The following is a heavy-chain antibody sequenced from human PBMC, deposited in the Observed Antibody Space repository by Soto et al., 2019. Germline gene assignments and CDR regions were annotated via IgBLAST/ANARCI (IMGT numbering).Heavy chain of an antibody. D-gene: IGHD2-2*01. CDR3: AKDEIDYGVPAAIDY. V-gene: IGHV3-23*01. CDR2: ISGSGGST. Sequence: GGSLRLSCAASGFTFSSYAMSWVRQAPGKGLEWVSAISGSGGSTYYADSVKGRFTISRDNSKNTLYLQMNSLRAEDTAVYYCAKDEIDYGVPAAIDYWGQGTLVTVSS. J-gene: IGHJ4*02. CDR1: GFTFSSYA.